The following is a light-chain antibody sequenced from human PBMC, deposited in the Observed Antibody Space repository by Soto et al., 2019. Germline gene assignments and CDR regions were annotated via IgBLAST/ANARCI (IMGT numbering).Light chain of an antibody. V-gene: IGLV4-60*03. CDR3: ETWDSNTKV. J-gene: IGLJ3*02. CDR2: LEGSGSY. CDR1: SGHSSYI. Sequence: QLVLTQSSSASASLGSSVKLTCTLSSGHSSYIIAWHQQQPGKAPRYLMKLEGSGSYNKGSGVPDRFSGSSSGADRYLTISNLQSEDEADYYCETWDSNTKVFGGGTTLTVL.